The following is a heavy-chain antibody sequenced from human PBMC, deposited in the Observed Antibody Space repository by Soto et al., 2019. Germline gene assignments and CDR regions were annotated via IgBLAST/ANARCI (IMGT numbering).Heavy chain of an antibody. CDR1: GGTFSSYA. Sequence: GASVKVSCKASGGTFSSYAISWVRQAPGQGLEWMGGIIPIFGTANYAQKFQGRVTITADESTSTAYMELSSLRSEDTAVYYCASCGGDCYSGWYFDLWGRGTLVTVS. V-gene: IGHV1-69*13. D-gene: IGHD2-21*02. J-gene: IGHJ2*01. CDR3: ASCGGDCYSGWYFDL. CDR2: IIPIFGTA.